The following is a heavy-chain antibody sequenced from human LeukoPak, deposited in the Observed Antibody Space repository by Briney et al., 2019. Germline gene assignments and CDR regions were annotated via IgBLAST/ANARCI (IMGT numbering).Heavy chain of an antibody. J-gene: IGHJ4*02. V-gene: IGHV3-74*01. Sequence: GGSLRLSCAASGFTFGSYWMHWVRQAPGKGLVWVARINRDGSSTRYADSVKGRFTISRDNAKNTLYLQMNSLRAEDTAVYSCARELAVRAGDYFDNWGQGTLVTVSS. CDR3: ARELAVRAGDYFDN. CDR2: INRDGSST. CDR1: GFTFGSYW. D-gene: IGHD2-2*01.